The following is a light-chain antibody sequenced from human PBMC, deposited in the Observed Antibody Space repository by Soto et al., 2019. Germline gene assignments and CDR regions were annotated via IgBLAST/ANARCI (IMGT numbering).Light chain of an antibody. J-gene: IGKJ4*01. CDR1: QGISSY. Sequence: IRMTQSPSSFSASTGDRVTITFRASQGISSYLAWYQQKPGKAPKLLIYAASTLQSGVPSRFSGSGSGTDFTLTISCLQSEDFATYYCQQSYSGPLTFGGGTKVDIK. CDR2: AAS. CDR3: QQSYSGPLT. V-gene: IGKV1-8*01.